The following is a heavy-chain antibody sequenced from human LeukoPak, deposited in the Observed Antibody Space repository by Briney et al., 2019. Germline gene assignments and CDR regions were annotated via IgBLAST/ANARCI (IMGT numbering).Heavy chain of an antibody. CDR2: ISWNSAYI. D-gene: IGHD2-2*01. CDR3: ARYCSSTSCPPYFQH. Sequence: PGRSLRLSCAASGFTFHHYAIHWVRQVPGKGLEWASGISWNSAYIGYADSVKGRFTISRDNAKNSVYLQMNSLRAEDTAVYYCARYCSSTSCPPYFQHWGQGTLVTVSS. V-gene: IGHV3-9*01. CDR1: GFTFHHYA. J-gene: IGHJ1*01.